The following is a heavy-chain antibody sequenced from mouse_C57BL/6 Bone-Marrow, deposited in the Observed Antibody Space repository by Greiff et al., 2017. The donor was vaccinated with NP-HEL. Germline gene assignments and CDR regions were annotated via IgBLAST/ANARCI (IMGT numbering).Heavy chain of an antibody. V-gene: IGHV1-52*01. CDR1: GYTFTSYW. J-gene: IGHJ4*01. D-gene: IGHD3-2*02. Sequence: QVQLQQPGAELVRPFSSVNLSCNSSGYTFTSYWMHWVKQRPIQGLEWIGNIDPSDSEPHYNQWFKDKATLTVDKSSSTAYMQLSSLTAEDSAVYYCVQTAQATRYAMDYWGQGTSVTVSS. CDR3: VQTAQATRYAMDY. CDR2: IDPSDSEP.